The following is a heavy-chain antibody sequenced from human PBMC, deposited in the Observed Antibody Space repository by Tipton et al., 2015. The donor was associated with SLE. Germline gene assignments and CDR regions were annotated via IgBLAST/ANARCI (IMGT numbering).Heavy chain of an antibody. J-gene: IGHJ4*02. Sequence: SLRLSCAAPGFNFRRNWMHWVRQVPGKGLVWVSRMNSDGSNIFYSDSVKGRFTISRDNAKNTVYLQMNSLRAEDTAVYYCVREGDTAFDYWGQGTLVTVSS. V-gene: IGHV3-74*01. CDR1: GFNFRRNW. D-gene: IGHD5-18*01. CDR3: VREGDTAFDY. CDR2: MNSDGSNI.